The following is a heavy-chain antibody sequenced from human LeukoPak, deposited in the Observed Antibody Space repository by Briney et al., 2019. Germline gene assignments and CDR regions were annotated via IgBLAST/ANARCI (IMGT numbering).Heavy chain of an antibody. V-gene: IGHV4-34*01. Sequence: PSETLSLTCAVDGGSFSGYYWSWIRQPPGKGLEWIGEINHSGSSNYNPSLKSRVTMSVDTSKNQFSLKLTSVTAADTAVYYCARTPGYSRSYRYWGQGTLVTVSS. CDR1: GGSFSGYY. D-gene: IGHD6-6*01. CDR3: ARTPGYSRSYRY. CDR2: INHSGSS. J-gene: IGHJ4*02.